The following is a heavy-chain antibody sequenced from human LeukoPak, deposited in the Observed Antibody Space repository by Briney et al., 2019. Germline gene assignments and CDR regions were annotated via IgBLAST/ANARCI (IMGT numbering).Heavy chain of an antibody. CDR1: GYTFTGYY. V-gene: IGHV1-2*02. J-gene: IGHJ4*02. CDR2: INPNSGGT. D-gene: IGHD3-10*01. CDR3: AREKVHGSGVFDY. Sequence: SVKVSCKASGYTFTGYYMHWVRQAPGQGLEWMGWINPNSGGTNYAQKFQGRVTMTRDASISTAYMELSRLRSDDTAVYYCAREKVHGSGVFDYWGQGTLVTVSS.